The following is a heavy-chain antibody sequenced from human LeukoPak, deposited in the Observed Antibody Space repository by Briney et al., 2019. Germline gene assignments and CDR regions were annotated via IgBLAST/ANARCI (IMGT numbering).Heavy chain of an antibody. Sequence: GGSLRLSCAASGFTFSSYGMHWVRQAPGKGLEWVAVIWYDGSNKYYADSVKGRFTISRDNSKNTLYLQMNSLRAEDTAVYYCARPHDFWSGYFDYWGQGTLVSVSS. V-gene: IGHV3-33*01. CDR3: ARPHDFWSGYFDY. CDR2: IWYDGSNK. CDR1: GFTFSSYG. D-gene: IGHD3-3*01. J-gene: IGHJ4*02.